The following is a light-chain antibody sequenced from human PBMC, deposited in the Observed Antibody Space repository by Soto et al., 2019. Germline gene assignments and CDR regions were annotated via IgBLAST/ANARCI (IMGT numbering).Light chain of an antibody. Sequence: QSALTQPASVSGSPGQSITISCTGTSSDVGGYNYVSWYQQHPGKAPKLMIYDVSTRTSGVSNRFSGSKSGNTASLTISGLQVEDEADYYCNSYTSRSSTTYVFGTGTKLTVL. V-gene: IGLV2-14*01. CDR2: DVS. J-gene: IGLJ1*01. CDR1: SSDVGGYNY. CDR3: NSYTSRSSTTYV.